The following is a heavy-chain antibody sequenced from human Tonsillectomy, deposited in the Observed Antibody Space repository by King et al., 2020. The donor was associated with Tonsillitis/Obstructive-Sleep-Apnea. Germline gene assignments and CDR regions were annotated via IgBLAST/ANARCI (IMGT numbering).Heavy chain of an antibody. CDR1: GGSFSGYY. D-gene: IGHD6-6*01. CDR3: ARGRSSSYDY. J-gene: IGHJ4*02. CDR2: INHSGST. V-gene: IGHV4-34*01. Sequence: VQLQQWGAGLLKPSETLSLTCAVYGGSFSGYYWSWIRQPPGKGLEWIGEINHSGSTNYNPSLKSRVTISVDTSKSQFSLKLSSVTAADTAVYYCARGRSSSYDYWGQGTLVTVSS.